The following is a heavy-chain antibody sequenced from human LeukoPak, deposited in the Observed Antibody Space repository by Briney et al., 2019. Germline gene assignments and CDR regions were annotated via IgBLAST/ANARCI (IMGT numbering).Heavy chain of an antibody. V-gene: IGHV3-9*01. Sequence: GRSLRLSCAASGFTFDDYAMHWVRQAPGKGLEWVSGISWNSGSIGYADSVKGRFTISRDNAKNSLYLQMNSLRAEDTALYYCAKAGYCSGGSCYRIFDYWGQGTLVTVSS. J-gene: IGHJ4*02. CDR3: AKAGYCSGGSCYRIFDY. CDR2: ISWNSGSI. CDR1: GFTFDDYA. D-gene: IGHD2-15*01.